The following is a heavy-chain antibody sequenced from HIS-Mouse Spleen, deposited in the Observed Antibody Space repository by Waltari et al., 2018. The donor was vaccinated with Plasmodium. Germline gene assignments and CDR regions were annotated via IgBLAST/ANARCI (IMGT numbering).Heavy chain of an antibody. D-gene: IGHD7-27*01. CDR1: GYTFTSYD. CDR2: MNPNRGNT. V-gene: IGHV1-8*01. Sequence: QVQLVQSGAEVKKPGASVKVSCKASGYTFTSYDNNWVRKDTGQGLDGRVEMNPNRGNTGYAQKFQGRVTRTRNPSIRKAYMGLSSLRAEDTAVYYCARGVGIDYWGQGTLVTVSS. CDR3: ARGVGIDY. J-gene: IGHJ4*02.